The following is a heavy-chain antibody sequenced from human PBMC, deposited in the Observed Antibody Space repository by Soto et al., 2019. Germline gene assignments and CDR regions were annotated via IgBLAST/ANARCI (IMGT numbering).Heavy chain of an antibody. J-gene: IGHJ6*02. D-gene: IGHD1-26*01. V-gene: IGHV5-51*01. CDR2: IHCGDSDT. CDR1: GYSFTTYW. Sequence: GESLKISCKGSGYSFTTYWIGWVRQMPGKGLEWMGFIHCGDSDTRYGPSFQAQVTISADKSISTAYLQWSSLKASDSAMYYCVRSWRVGAKTSYYGMDVWGQGTTVTVSS. CDR3: VRSWRVGAKTSYYGMDV.